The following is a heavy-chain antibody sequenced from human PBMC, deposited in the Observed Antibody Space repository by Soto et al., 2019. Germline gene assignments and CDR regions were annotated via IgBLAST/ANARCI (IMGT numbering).Heavy chain of an antibody. J-gene: IGHJ6*02. V-gene: IGHV3-33*01. CDR1: GFTFSSYG. CDR3: TRGYCSSYSCYGAAMDV. CDR2: IWYDGSND. Sequence: VQLVESGGGVVQPGRSLRLSCAASGFTFSSYGMHWVRQAPGKGLEWVAVIWYDGSNDDYVESVKGRFTISRDNSNNMLYLEMNRLRAEDTAIYYCTRGYCSSYSCYGAAMDVWGQGTTITVAS. D-gene: IGHD2-2*01.